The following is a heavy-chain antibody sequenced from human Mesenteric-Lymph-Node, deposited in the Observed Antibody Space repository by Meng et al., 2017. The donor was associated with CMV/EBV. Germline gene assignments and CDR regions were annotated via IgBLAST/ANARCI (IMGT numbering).Heavy chain of an antibody. CDR2: IRQDGNEK. D-gene: IGHD6-13*01. CDR3: TSSSWTN. Sequence: GESLKISCAASGFTFSSFWMTRVRQAPGKGLEWVANIRQDGNEKYYVGSVKGRFTISRDNAKNSVHLHMKSLRAEDTAVYYCTSSSWTNWGQGTLVTVSS. J-gene: IGHJ4*02. CDR1: GFTFSSFW. V-gene: IGHV3-7*01.